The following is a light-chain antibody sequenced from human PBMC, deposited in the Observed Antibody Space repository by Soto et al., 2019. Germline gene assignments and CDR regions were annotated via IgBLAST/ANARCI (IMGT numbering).Light chain of an antibody. CDR2: TAS. V-gene: IGKV1-8*01. Sequence: AIRMTQSPSSFSASTGDRVTITCRASNDISSYLAWYQQKPGKAPKLLIYTASTLQSGVPSRFSGSGSGTDFTLTISCLQSEDFETYYCQQYYSYPLTFGGGTKVEIK. CDR1: NDISSY. CDR3: QQYYSYPLT. J-gene: IGKJ4*01.